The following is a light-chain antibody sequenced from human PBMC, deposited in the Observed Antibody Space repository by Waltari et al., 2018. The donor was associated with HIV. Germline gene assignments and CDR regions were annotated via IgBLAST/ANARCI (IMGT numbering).Light chain of an antibody. V-gene: IGLV2-11*01. CDR3: CSYAGSSYV. J-gene: IGLJ1*01. CDR1: SSDVGGYNY. CDR2: DVS. Sequence: QSALTQPRSVSGSPGQSVTISCTGTSSDVGGYNYVSWYQQHPGKVPKLMIYDVSKRPSGVPDRFSGSESGNPASLTISGLQAEDEADYYCCSYAGSSYVFGTGTKVTVL.